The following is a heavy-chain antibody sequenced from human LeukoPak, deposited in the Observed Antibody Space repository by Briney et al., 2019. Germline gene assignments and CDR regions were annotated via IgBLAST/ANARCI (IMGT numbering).Heavy chain of an antibody. CDR1: GGSISSYY. CDR3: AGAYYYDSSGSNFDY. J-gene: IGHJ4*02. CDR2: IYYSGST. V-gene: IGHV4-59*01. D-gene: IGHD3-22*01. Sequence: PSETLSLTCTVSGGSISSYYWSWIRQPPGKGLEWIGYIYYSGSTNYNPSLKSRVTISVDTSKNQFSLKLSSVTAADTAVYYCAGAYYYDSSGSNFDYWGQGTLVTVPS.